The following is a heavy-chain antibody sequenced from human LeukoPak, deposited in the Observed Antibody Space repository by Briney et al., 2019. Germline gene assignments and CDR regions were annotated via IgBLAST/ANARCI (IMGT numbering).Heavy chain of an antibody. CDR1: GFTFSDYY. J-gene: IGHJ3*02. CDR2: ISSSGSAM. D-gene: IGHD5-18*01. CDR3: ARDVGYRYAQMFFDI. Sequence: GGSLRLSCAASGFTFSDYYISWIRQAPGKGLEWISYISSSGSAMYYADSVKGRFTISRDNAKNSLYLQMNSLRAEDTAMYYCARDVGYRYAQMFFDIWGQGTMVTVSS. V-gene: IGHV3-11*01.